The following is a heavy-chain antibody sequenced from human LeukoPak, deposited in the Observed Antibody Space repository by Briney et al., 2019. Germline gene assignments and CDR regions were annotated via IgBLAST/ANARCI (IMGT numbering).Heavy chain of an antibody. Sequence: PGESLRLSCAASGFTFTTYWMSWVRQAPGKGLEWVANIKQDGTEKYYVDSVKGRFTISRDNAKNSLYLQMNSLRAEDTAVYYCARDRLHYGEYEKTFDYWGQGTLVTVSS. V-gene: IGHV3-7*01. CDR3: ARDRLHYGEYEKTFDY. CDR2: IKQDGTEK. CDR1: GFTFTTYW. D-gene: IGHD4-17*01. J-gene: IGHJ4*02.